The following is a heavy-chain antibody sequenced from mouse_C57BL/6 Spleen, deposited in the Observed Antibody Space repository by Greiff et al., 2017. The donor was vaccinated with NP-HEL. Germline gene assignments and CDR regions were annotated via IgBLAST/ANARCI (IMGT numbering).Heavy chain of an antibody. V-gene: IGHV3-6*01. Sequence: EVQLVESGPGLVKPSQSLSLTCSVTGYSITSGYYWNWIRQFPGNKLEWMGYISYDGSNNYNPSLKNRISITRDTSKNQFFLKLNSVTTEDTATYYCARRSGYYAMDYWGQGTSVTVSS. CDR3: ARRSGYYAMDY. CDR2: ISYDGSN. D-gene: IGHD3-2*02. CDR1: GYSITSGYY. J-gene: IGHJ4*01.